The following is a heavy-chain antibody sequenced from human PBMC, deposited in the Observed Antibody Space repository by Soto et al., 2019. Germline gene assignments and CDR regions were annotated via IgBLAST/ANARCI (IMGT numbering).Heavy chain of an antibody. V-gene: IGHV3-23*01. J-gene: IGHJ4*02. CDR3: AKPEPYYDILTGSFDY. Sequence: GGSLRLSCAASGFTFSSYAMSWVRQAPGKGLEWVSAISGSGGSTYYADSVKGRFTISRDNSKNTLYLQMNSLRAEDTAVYYCAKPEPYYDILTGSFDYWGQGTLVTVSS. D-gene: IGHD3-9*01. CDR2: ISGSGGST. CDR1: GFTFSSYA.